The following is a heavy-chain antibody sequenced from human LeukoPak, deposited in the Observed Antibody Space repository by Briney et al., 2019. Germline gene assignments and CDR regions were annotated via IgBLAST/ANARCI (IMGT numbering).Heavy chain of an antibody. Sequence: GRSLRLSCAAFAFTFSSYSMNWVRQAPGKGLEWVSSISSSSSYIYYTDSVKGRFTISRGNAKNSLYLQRNSLRAEDTAVYYCAGYWELLGRGEDYWGQGTLVTVSS. CDR1: AFTFSSYS. J-gene: IGHJ4*02. CDR3: AGYWELLGRGEDY. D-gene: IGHD1-26*01. V-gene: IGHV3-21*01. CDR2: ISSSSSYI.